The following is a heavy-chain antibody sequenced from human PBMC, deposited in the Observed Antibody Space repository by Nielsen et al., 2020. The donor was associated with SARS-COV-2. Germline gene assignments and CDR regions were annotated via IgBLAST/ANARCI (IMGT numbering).Heavy chain of an antibody. CDR3: ARDFGYCRGGTCNYYGMDV. CDR2: IKSDGSGT. J-gene: IGHJ6*02. V-gene: IGHV3-74*01. Sequence: ESLKISCAASGFTFSIYWIHWVRQAPGTGLAWVSRIKSDGSGTIYADSVEGRFTISRDNAKNTLYLQMNSLRAEDTAVYYCARDFGYCRGGTCNYYGMDVWGQGTTVTVSS. CDR1: GFTFSIYW. D-gene: IGHD2-15*01.